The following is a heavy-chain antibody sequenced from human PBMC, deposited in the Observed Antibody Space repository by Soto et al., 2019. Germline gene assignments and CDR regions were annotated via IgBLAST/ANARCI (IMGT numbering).Heavy chain of an antibody. Sequence: GGSLRLSCVASGFTFSSYSMVWVRQAPGKGLEWVSYIFVTSGTIYYADSVKGRFTVPRDNAKNSLFLLMNSLRAEDTAVYYCARDKDWAFDYWGQGTQVTVSS. V-gene: IGHV3-48*04. CDR2: IFVTSGTI. J-gene: IGHJ4*02. CDR3: ARDKDWAFDY. D-gene: IGHD3-9*01. CDR1: GFTFSSYS.